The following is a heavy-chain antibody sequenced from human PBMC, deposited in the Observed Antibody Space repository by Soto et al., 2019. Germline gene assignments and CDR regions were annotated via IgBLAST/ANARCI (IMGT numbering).Heavy chain of an antibody. J-gene: IGHJ6*02. CDR2: INPSGGST. V-gene: IGHV1-46*01. CDR1: GYTFPSYY. D-gene: IGHD4-17*01. Sequence: ASVKVSCKASGYTFPSYYMHWVRQAPGQGLEWMGIINPSGGSTSYAQKFQGRVTMTRDTSTSTVYMELSSLRSEDTAVYYCASPIDGRRDGMDVWGQGTTVNVSS. CDR3: ASPIDGRRDGMDV.